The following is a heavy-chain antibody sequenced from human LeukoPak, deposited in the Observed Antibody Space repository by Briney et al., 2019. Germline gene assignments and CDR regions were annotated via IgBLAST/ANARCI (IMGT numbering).Heavy chain of an antibody. D-gene: IGHD1-26*01. V-gene: IGHV1-69*04. Sequence: SVTVSCKASGRTFSSYAISWVRQAPGQGLEWMGRIIPILGIANDAQKFQGRVTIAADKSTSAAYMELSSLRSEDTAVYYCARGARIVGATGYFDYWGQGTLVTVSS. CDR1: GRTFSSYA. CDR3: ARGARIVGATGYFDY. CDR2: IIPILGIA. J-gene: IGHJ4*02.